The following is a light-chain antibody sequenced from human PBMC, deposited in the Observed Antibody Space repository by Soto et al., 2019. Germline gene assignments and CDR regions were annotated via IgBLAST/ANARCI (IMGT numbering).Light chain of an antibody. Sequence: DIQLTQAPSFLSASVGDRVTITCRASQGISSYLAWDQQKPGKAPKLLIYVASTLQSGPPSRFSGRGSVTEFTLPSSSRQHEHVATYYCRQINSYRINFGPGPRLQ. CDR1: QGISSY. V-gene: IGKV1-9*01. CDR3: RQINSYRIN. J-gene: IGKJ5*01. CDR2: VAS.